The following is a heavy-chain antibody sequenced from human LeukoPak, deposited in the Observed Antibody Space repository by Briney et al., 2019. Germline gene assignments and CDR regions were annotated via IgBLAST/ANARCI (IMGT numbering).Heavy chain of an antibody. Sequence: GGSLRLSCAASGFTFRSYAMSWVRQAPGKGLEWVSAISGSGGSTYYADSVKGRFTISRDNSKNTLYLQMNSLRAEDTAVYYCAKDLSSSSWPAWFDPWGQGTLVTVSS. D-gene: IGHD6-13*01. V-gene: IGHV3-23*01. CDR1: GFTFRSYA. J-gene: IGHJ5*02. CDR3: AKDLSSSSWPAWFDP. CDR2: ISGSGGST.